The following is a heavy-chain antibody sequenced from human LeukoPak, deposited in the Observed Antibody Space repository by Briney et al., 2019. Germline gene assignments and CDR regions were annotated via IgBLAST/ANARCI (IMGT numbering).Heavy chain of an antibody. Sequence: PSETLSLTCTVSGGSIRINYWSWSWQRPGEGLWWSGNIYDKVYGPSTNYTPSLKSPVTISLDTSKKQSSVNLTSVTAADPAIYYCASGDRVANFDFWGQGTLVTVSS. D-gene: IGHD3-10*01. CDR2: IYDKVYGPST. J-gene: IGHJ4*02. V-gene: IGHV4-59*01. CDR1: GGSIRINY. CDR3: ASGDRVANFDF.